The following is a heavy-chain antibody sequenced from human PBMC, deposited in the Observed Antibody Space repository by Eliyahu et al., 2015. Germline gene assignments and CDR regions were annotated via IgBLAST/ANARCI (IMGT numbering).Heavy chain of an antibody. CDR2: ISYDGSNK. D-gene: IGHD4-17*01. CDR3: ARDSLPTVIPYYFDY. Sequence: VRQAPGKGLEWVAVISYDGSNKYYADSVKGRFTISRDNSKNTPYLQMNSLRAEDTAVYYCARDSLPTVIPYYFDYWGQGTLVTVSS. J-gene: IGHJ4*02. V-gene: IGHV3-30*01.